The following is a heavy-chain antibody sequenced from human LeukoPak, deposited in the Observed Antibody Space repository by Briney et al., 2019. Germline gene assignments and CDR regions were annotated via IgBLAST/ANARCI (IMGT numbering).Heavy chain of an antibody. CDR3: ARDQTYSGSGIYTYFDY. Sequence: ASVKVSCKASGGTFSSYAISWVRQAPGQGLEWMGGIIPIFGTANYAQKFQGRVTITADESTSTAYMELSSLRSEDTAVYYCARDQTYSGSGIYTYFDYWVQGILVTVSS. V-gene: IGHV1-69*13. D-gene: IGHD3-10*01. CDR2: IIPIFGTA. CDR1: GGTFSSYA. J-gene: IGHJ4*02.